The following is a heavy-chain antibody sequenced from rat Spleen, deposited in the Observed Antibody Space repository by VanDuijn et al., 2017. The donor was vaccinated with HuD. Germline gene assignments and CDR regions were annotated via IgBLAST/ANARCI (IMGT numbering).Heavy chain of an antibody. J-gene: IGHJ2*01. D-gene: IGHD1-6*01. V-gene: IGHV5-17*01. CDR2: IIYDGSST. Sequence: EVQLVESGGGLVQPGRSLKLSCAASGFTFSDYAMAWVRQAPKKGLEWVATIIYDGSSTYYRDSVKGRFTISRDNAKSTLYLQMDSLRSEDTATYYCARADSAYYFDYWGQGVMVTVSS. CDR1: GFTFSDYA. CDR3: ARADSAYYFDY.